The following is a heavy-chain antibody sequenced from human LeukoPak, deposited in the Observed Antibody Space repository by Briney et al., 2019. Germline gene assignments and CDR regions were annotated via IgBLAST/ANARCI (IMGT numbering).Heavy chain of an antibody. J-gene: IGHJ4*02. CDR3: ARHASVWTPGAAHLHYFDY. CDR1: GFTFSSYW. Sequence: GGSLRLSCAASGFTFSSYWMSWVRQAPGKGLEWVANIKQDGSEKYYVDSVKGRFTISRDNAKNSLYLQMNSLRAEDTAVYYCARHASVWTPGAAHLHYFDYWGQGTLVTVSS. V-gene: IGHV3-7*03. CDR2: IKQDGSEK. D-gene: IGHD1-1*01.